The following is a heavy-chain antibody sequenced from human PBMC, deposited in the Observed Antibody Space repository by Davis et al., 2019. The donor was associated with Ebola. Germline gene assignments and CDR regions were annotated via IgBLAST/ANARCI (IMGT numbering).Heavy chain of an antibody. CDR2: ISSSGYST. J-gene: IGHJ3*01. CDR1: GFTSGSYA. CDR3: ARNKLGVIGFDV. Sequence: PGGSLRLSCVASGFTSGSYAMSWVRQAPGKGLEWVSGISSSGYSTYYADSVKGRFTISRDNSKSTLYLQMNSLSAEDTAVYYCARNKLGVIGFDVWGQGTMVTVSS. V-gene: IGHV3-23*01. D-gene: IGHD3-10*01.